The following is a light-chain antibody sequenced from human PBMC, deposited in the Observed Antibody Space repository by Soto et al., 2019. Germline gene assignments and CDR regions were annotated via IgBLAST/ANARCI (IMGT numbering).Light chain of an antibody. Sequence: QSVLTQPPSVSGAPGQRVTISCTGSSSNIGAGYDVHWYQQLPGAAPKLLISANYYRPSGVPDRFSGSKSGTSASLAITGLQAEDEAEYYCQSYDSSLSDSVVFGGGTKVTVL. CDR2: ANY. J-gene: IGLJ2*01. V-gene: IGLV1-40*01. CDR3: QSYDSSLSDSVV. CDR1: SSNIGAGYD.